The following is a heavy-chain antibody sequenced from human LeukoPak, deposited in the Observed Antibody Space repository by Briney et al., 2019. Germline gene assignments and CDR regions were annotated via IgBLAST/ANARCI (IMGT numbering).Heavy chain of an antibody. D-gene: IGHD2-2*01. V-gene: IGHV3-33*01. CDR1: GLTFSSYG. CDR2: IRYDGSNK. CDR3: ARDRRGYCSSTSCYPEEDFDY. Sequence: GRSLRLSCAASGLTFSSYGMHWVRQAPGKGLEWVAFIRYDGSNKYYADSVKGRFTISRDNSKNTLYLQMNSLRAEDTAVYYCARDRRGYCSSTSCYPEEDFDYWGQGTLVTVSS. J-gene: IGHJ4*02.